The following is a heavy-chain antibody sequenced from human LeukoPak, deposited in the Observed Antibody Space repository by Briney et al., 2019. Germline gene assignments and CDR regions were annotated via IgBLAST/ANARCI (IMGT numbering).Heavy chain of an antibody. CDR2: ISGSGGST. Sequence: PGGSLRLSCAASGFTFSSYAMSWVRQAPGKGLEWVSAISGSGGSTYYADSVKGRFTISRDNSKNTLYLQMSSLRAEDTAVYYCAKDCPGYCSGGSCFGDAFDIWGQGTMVTVSS. CDR3: AKDCPGYCSGGSCFGDAFDI. CDR1: GFTFSSYA. J-gene: IGHJ3*02. V-gene: IGHV3-23*01. D-gene: IGHD2-15*01.